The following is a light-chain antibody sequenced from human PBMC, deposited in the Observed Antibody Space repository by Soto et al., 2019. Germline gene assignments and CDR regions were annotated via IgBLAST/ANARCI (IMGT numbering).Light chain of an antibody. CDR3: QQFSSYPLT. CDR1: PTVRNNY. V-gene: IGKV3-20*01. Sequence: EKVITQSPATPSLSSGGRGPLSCTASPTVRNNYLAWYQQKPGQAPRLLIYDASSRATGIPDRFSGGGSGTDFTLTISRLEPEDFAVYYCQQFSSYPLTFGGGTKVDIK. CDR2: DAS. J-gene: IGKJ4*01.